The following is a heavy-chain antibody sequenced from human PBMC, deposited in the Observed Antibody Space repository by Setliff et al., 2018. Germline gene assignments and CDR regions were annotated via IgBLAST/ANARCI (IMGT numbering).Heavy chain of an antibody. CDR2: ATTSGTYS. Sequence: GGSLRLSCAASGFTFSTYSLIWVRQAPGTGLEWVSTATTSGTYSYYADSVKGRFTISRDDSKNTLYLQMNSLRAEDTAVYYCAKEKYSSTWYERKPFDCWGQGTLVTVS. J-gene: IGHJ4*02. V-gene: IGHV3-23*01. CDR1: GFTFSTYS. CDR3: AKEKYSSTWYERKPFDC. D-gene: IGHD6-13*01.